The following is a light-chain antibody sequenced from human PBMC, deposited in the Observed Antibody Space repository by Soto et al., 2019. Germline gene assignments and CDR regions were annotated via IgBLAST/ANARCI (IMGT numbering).Light chain of an antibody. J-gene: IGKJ1*01. V-gene: IGKV4-1*01. CDR3: QQYYSTPWT. CDR1: QSVLYSSNNKNY. CDR2: WAS. Sequence: DIVMTQSPDSLAVSLGERATINCKSSQSVLYSSNNKNYLAWYQHKPGQPPKLLIYWASTRESGVPDRFSGSGSGTDFTLTISSLQAEYVEVYYCQQYYSTPWTFGQGTKVEIK.